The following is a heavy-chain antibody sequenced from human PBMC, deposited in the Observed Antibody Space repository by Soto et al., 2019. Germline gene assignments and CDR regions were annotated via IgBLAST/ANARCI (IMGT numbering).Heavy chain of an antibody. Sequence: EVQLVESGGGLVKPGGSLRLSCAASGFTFTDYTMNWVRQAPGKGLEWVSSITSSSIYTYYADSLEGRFTSSRDNAESSLYLKMIGLRAEDTAVYFCARVRREGIAIEQMNVWGQGTTVTVSS. CDR1: GFTFTDYT. CDR2: ITSSSIYT. J-gene: IGHJ6*02. D-gene: IGHD1-26*01. CDR3: ARVRREGIAIEQMNV. V-gene: IGHV3-21*01.